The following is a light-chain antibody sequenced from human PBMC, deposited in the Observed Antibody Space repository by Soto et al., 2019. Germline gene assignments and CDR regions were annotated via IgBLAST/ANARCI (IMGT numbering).Light chain of an antibody. V-gene: IGKV3-15*01. CDR2: GAS. CDR3: QQYNKSPST. CDR1: QSITTN. J-gene: IGKJ1*01. Sequence: EVVMTQSPASLSVSPGERATLSCRASQSITTNLAWYQQRPGQAPRLLIYGASNRATGIPARFSGSRSGTEFTLTISRLQSEDFAVYYCQQYNKSPSTFGLGTKVEIK.